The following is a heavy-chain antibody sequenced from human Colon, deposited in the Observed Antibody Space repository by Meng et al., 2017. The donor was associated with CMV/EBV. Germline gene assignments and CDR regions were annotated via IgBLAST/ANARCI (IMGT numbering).Heavy chain of an antibody. Sequence: GESLKISCAASGLTFSSYWMPWARQVPGKELKWVANISRDGSVAYYVDSVTGRFTISRDNTKTSFYLQMTSLRAEDTAVYYCLTGTSFKCLDYWGQGSLVTVSS. D-gene: IGHD1-14*01. J-gene: IGHJ4*02. CDR1: GLTFSSYW. V-gene: IGHV3-7*01. CDR3: LTGTSFKCLDY. CDR2: ISRDGSVA.